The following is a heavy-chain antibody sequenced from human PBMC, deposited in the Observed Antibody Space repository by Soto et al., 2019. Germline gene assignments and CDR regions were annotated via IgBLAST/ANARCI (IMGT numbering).Heavy chain of an antibody. J-gene: IGHJ4*02. CDR2: ISGSGGST. V-gene: IGHV3-23*01. D-gene: IGHD2-15*01. Sequence: GGTLRLSCAASGFTFSSYAMSWVRQAPGKGLEWVSAISGSGGSTYYADSVKGRFTISRDNSKNTLYLQMNSLRAEDTAVYYCAKVYLYCSGGSCYEYYFDYWGQGTMVTVYS. CDR1: GFTFSSYA. CDR3: AKVYLYCSGGSCYEYYFDY.